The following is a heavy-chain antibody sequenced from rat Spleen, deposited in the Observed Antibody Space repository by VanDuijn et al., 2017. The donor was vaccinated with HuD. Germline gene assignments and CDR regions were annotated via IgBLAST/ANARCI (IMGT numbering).Heavy chain of an antibody. Sequence: EVQLVESGGGLVQPGRSVKLSCAASGFTFSDYYMAWVRQAPTKGLEWVATISYDGSSTYYRDSVKGRFTISRDNAKSTLSLQMDSLRSEDTATYYCARRHYGYTDYFDYWGQGVMVPVSS. CDR3: ARRHYGYTDYFDY. V-gene: IGHV5-7*01. J-gene: IGHJ2*01. D-gene: IGHD1-11*01. CDR1: GFTFSDYY. CDR2: ISYDGSST.